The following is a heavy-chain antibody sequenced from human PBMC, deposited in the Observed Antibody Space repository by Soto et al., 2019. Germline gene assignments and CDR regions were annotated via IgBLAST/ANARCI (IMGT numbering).Heavy chain of an antibody. V-gene: IGHV3-23*01. CDR2: ISGSGGST. CDR3: AKDLSGYDYVWGSYRQSGNWFDP. D-gene: IGHD3-16*02. J-gene: IGHJ5*02. Sequence: PGGSPRLSCAAPGFTFSSYAMSWVRQAPGKGLEWVSAISGSGGSTYYADSVKGRFTISRDNSKNTLYLQMNSLRAEDTAVYYCAKDLSGYDYVWGSYRQSGNWFDPWGQGTLVTVSS. CDR1: GFTFSSYA.